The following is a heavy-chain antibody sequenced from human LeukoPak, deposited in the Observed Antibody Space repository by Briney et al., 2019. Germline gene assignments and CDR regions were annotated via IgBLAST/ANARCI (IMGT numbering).Heavy chain of an antibody. Sequence: GGSLRLSCAASGFTFEDYAMHWVRQAPGKGLEWVSSISWNSNNIDYADSVKGRFTISRDNSKNTLYLQMNSLRAEDTAVYYCAKGAYSSGWYEFDYWGQGTLVTVSS. CDR3: AKGAYSSGWYEFDY. CDR2: ISWNSNNI. V-gene: IGHV3-9*01. J-gene: IGHJ4*02. D-gene: IGHD6-19*01. CDR1: GFTFEDYA.